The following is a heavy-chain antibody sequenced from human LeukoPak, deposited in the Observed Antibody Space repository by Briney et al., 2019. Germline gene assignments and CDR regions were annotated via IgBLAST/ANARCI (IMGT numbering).Heavy chain of an antibody. D-gene: IGHD4-17*01. CDR1: GGSISSYY. CDR2: IYYSGST. V-gene: IGHV4-59*01. CDR3: ARGGTTVTTSALRGRHYYGMDV. J-gene: IGHJ6*02. Sequence: PSETLSLTCTVSGGSISSYYWSWIRQPPGKGLEWIGYIYYSGSTNYNPSLKSRVTISVGTSKNQFSLKLSSVTAADTAVYYCARGGTTVTTSALRGRHYYGMDVWGQGTTVTVSS.